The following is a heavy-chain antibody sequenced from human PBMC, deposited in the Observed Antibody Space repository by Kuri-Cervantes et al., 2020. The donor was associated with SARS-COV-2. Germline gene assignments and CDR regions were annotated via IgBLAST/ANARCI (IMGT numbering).Heavy chain of an antibody. V-gene: IGHV3-48*04. D-gene: IGHD7-27*01. CDR1: GFTFSSYA. CDR2: ISNTGSII. CDR3: ARDLRMGKSLDY. Sequence: GGSLRLSCAASGFTFSSYAMSWVRQAPGKGLEWVSYISNTGSIIYYADSVKGRFTISRDNANNSVYLQMNSLRAEDTAVYYCARDLRMGKSLDYWGQGTLVTVSS. J-gene: IGHJ4*02.